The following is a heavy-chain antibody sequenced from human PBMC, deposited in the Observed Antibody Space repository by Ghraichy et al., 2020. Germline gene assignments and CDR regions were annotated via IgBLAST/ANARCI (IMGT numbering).Heavy chain of an antibody. CDR3: ASLSGAVAGPYYFDY. CDR2: IYYSGST. V-gene: IGHV4-39*01. CDR1: GGSISSSSYY. D-gene: IGHD6-19*01. J-gene: IGHJ4*02. Sequence: SETLSLTCTVSGGSISSSSYYWGWIRQPPGKGLEWIGSIYYSGSTYYNPSLKSRVTISVDTSKNQFSLKLSSVTAADTAVYYCASLSGAVAGPYYFDYWGQGTLVTVSS.